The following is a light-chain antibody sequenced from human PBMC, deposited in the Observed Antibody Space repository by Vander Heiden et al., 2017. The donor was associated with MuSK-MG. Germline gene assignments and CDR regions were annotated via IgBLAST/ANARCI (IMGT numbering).Light chain of an antibody. CDR3: NQAGSSGNHYV. Sequence: SSELTQDPAVSVALGQTVRITFQGAGLRSYYASWYQQKQAQESVLVIFDKNNRPSAIPDRFSGCSTGKNASSMTIGAQAEEEADDYWNQAGSSGNHYVFGGGTKLTVL. CDR1: GLRSYY. J-gene: IGLJ3*02. CDR2: DKN. V-gene: IGLV3-19*01.